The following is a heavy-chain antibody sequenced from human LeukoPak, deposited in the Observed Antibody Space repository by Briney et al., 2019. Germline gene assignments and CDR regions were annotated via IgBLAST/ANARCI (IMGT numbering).Heavy chain of an antibody. CDR1: GGTYSSYA. J-gene: IGHJ6*03. V-gene: IGHV1-69*05. CDR3: ASSDSSSWGYYYYMDV. Sequence: SAKVSCKASGGTYSSYAISWVRQAPGQGLEWMGGIIPIFGTANYAQKFQGRVTITTDESTSTAYMELSSLRSEDTAVYYCASSDSSSWGYYYYMDVWGKGTTVTVSS. D-gene: IGHD6-13*01. CDR2: IIPIFGTA.